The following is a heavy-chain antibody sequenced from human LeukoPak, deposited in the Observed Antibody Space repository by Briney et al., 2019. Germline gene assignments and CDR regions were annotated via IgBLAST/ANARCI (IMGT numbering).Heavy chain of an antibody. CDR1: GGAFSSYD. D-gene: IGHD4-23*01. Sequence: SVKVSCKTSGGAFSSYDISWLRQAPGQGLEWMGGITPIFGTANYAQKFQGRVTITAVESMSTAYMELSSPRSEDTAVYYCARGWLAETTVVTPYNYWGQGTLVTVSS. CDR2: ITPIFGTA. CDR3: ARGWLAETTVVTPYNY. V-gene: IGHV1-69*01. J-gene: IGHJ4*02.